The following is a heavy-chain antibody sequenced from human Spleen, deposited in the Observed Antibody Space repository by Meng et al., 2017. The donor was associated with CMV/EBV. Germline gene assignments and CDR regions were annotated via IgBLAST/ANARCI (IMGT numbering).Heavy chain of an antibody. V-gene: IGHV3-66*01. CDR2: IYRGDNT. CDR1: GFNVRDKY. D-gene: IGHD3-10*01. Sequence: VPLVESGGGLVQLGGSLRLSCAASGFNVRDKYMSWVRQAPGKGLEWVCIIYRGDNTYYIDSVKDRFTVSRDNSKNTMYLQMNSLRVEDTAVYYCTGDSVSNPNLDYWGQGTLVTVSS. J-gene: IGHJ4*02. CDR3: TGDSVSNPNLDY.